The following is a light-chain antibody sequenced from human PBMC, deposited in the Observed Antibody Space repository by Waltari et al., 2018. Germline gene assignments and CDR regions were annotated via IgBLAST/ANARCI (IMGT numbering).Light chain of an antibody. Sequence: SYELTQPPSVSVSPGQTASITCSGDKLGEKYACWYQQKPGQSPVLVIYQVSKRPSGTPERFSGSNSGNTATLTISGTQAMDEADYYCQAWDSSFYVFGTGTKVTVL. J-gene: IGLJ1*01. CDR2: QVS. CDR1: KLGEKY. V-gene: IGLV3-1*01. CDR3: QAWDSSFYV.